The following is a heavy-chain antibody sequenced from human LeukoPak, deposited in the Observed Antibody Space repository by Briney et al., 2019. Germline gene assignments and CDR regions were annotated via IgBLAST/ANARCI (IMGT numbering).Heavy chain of an antibody. CDR1: GGSISSYY. Sequence: SETLSLTCTVSGGSISSYYWSWIRQTPGKGLEWIGYIYYSGSTNYNPSLKSRVTISVDTSKNQFSLKLSSVTAADTAVYYCARTIAAAATDPGYFDYWGQGTLVTVSS. V-gene: IGHV4-59*01. D-gene: IGHD6-13*01. J-gene: IGHJ4*02. CDR3: ARTIAAAATDPGYFDY. CDR2: IYYSGST.